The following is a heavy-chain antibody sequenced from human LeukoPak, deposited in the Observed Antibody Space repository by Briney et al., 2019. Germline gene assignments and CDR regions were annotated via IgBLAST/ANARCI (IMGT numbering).Heavy chain of an antibody. J-gene: IGHJ4*02. V-gene: IGHV4-39*07. CDR3: ARVFRGSDILTGSYYFDY. Sequence: PSETLSLTCTVSGGSISSSSYYWGWIRQPPGKGREWFGSIYYSGSTYYNRSLKSRVTISVDTSKNQFSLKLSSVTAADTAVYYCARVFRGSDILTGSYYFDYWGQGTLVTVSS. CDR2: IYYSGST. D-gene: IGHD3-9*01. CDR1: GGSISSSSYY.